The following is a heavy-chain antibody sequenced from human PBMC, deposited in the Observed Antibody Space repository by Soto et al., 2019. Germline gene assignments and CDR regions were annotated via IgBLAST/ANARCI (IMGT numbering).Heavy chain of an antibody. CDR2: IKNGGST. CDR3: ARDRIPTGMDV. V-gene: IGHV3-66*01. CDR1: GFTVSSNY. J-gene: IGHJ6*02. Sequence: EVQLVESGGGLVQPGGSLRLSCAASGFTVSSNYMSWVRQAPGKGLEWVSVIKNGGSTYYADSVKGRFTITRDKSKNALYLQMNSLRAEDTAVYYCARDRIPTGMDVWGQGTTVTVSS.